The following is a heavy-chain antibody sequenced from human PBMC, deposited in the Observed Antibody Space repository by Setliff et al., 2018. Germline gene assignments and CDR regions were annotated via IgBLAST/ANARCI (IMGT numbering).Heavy chain of an antibody. CDR3: ARDPGRYCSGGSCYNRDV. V-gene: IGHV3-64*04. D-gene: IGHD2-15*01. J-gene: IGHJ4*02. CDR1: GFTFNTYT. CDR2: IGPNGGST. Sequence: GGSLRLSCSASGFTFNTYTMHWVRQAPGKGLEYVSSIGPNGGSTYYANSVKGRFTISRDSSKNTLYLQMNSLRAEDTAVYYCARDPGRYCSGGSCYNRDVWGQGTLVTVSS.